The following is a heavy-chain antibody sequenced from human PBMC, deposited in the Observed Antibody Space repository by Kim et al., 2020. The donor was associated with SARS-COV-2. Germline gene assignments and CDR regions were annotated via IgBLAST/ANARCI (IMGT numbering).Heavy chain of an antibody. CDR2: ISYDGSNK. J-gene: IGHJ4*02. CDR3: ARVGVGVHSGSYWAPSDY. V-gene: IGHV3-30-3*01. Sequence: GGSLRLSCAASGSTFSSYAMHWVRQAPGKGLEWVAVISYDGSNKYYADSVKGRFTISRDNSKNTLYLQMNSLRAEDTSVYYCARVGVGVHSGSYWAPSDYWGQGTLVTVSS. D-gene: IGHD1-26*01. CDR1: GSTFSSYA.